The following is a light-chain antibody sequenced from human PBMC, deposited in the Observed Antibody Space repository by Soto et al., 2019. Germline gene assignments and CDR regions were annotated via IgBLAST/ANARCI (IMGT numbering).Light chain of an antibody. V-gene: IGKV3-20*01. CDR3: QQYGVSPQS. CDR1: QSISGSY. CDR2: GAT. Sequence: EILMTQSPATLSLSPGERVTLSCMASQSISGSYLAWYQQKRGQAPRLLVYGATTRATGIPDRFSGSGSGSDFTLTISRLEPEDFAVYFCQQYGVSPQSFGPGTKVDIK. J-gene: IGKJ3*01.